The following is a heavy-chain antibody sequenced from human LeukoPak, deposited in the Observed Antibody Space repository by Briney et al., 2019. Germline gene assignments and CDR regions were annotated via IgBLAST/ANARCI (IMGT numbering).Heavy chain of an antibody. CDR2: ISSSSSYI. D-gene: IGHD2-2*02. J-gene: IGHJ4*02. V-gene: IGHV3-21*01. CDR3: ATDPRIPPED. Sequence: GGSLRLSCAASGFTFSSYSMNWVRQAPGKGREWVSSISSSSSYIYYADSVKGRFTISRDNAKNSLYLQMNSLRAEDTAVYYCATDPRIPPEDWGQGTLVTVSS. CDR1: GFTFSSYS.